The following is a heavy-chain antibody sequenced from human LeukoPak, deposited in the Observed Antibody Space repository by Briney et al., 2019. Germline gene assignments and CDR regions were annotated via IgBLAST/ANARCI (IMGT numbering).Heavy chain of an antibody. J-gene: IGHJ4*02. V-gene: IGHV3-23*01. CDR2: ISGSGGST. Sequence: GGSLRLSCAASGFTFSSYSMNWVRQAPGKGLEWVSAISGSGGSTYYADSVKGRFTISRGNSKNTLYLQMNSLRDEDTAVYYCARDDDWAFDCWGQGTLVTVAP. CDR1: GFTFSSYS. D-gene: IGHD3-9*01. CDR3: ARDDDWAFDC.